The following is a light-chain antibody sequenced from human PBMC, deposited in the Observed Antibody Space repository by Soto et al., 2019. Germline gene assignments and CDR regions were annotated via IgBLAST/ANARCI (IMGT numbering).Light chain of an antibody. CDR3: ATWDDSRNAYV. CDR2: KHN. J-gene: IGLJ1*01. V-gene: IGLV1-47*01. CDR1: SSNIGRNF. Sequence: QSVLTQPPSAAGTPGQRGTISCSGSSSNIGRNFVYWYQHLPGTAPKLLIFKHNQRPSTVPDRFSGSKCGCSASLAISGIRSWDEADYYGATWDDSRNAYVFATGTQVTVL.